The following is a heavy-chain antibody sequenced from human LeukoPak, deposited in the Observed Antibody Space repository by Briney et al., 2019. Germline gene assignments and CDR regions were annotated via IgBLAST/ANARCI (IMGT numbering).Heavy chain of an antibody. CDR3: ARRYSGRSGAFDI. D-gene: IGHD1-26*01. V-gene: IGHV5-51*01. J-gene: IGHJ3*02. CDR1: GYTFTSYW. CDR2: IYSGDSDT. Sequence: GASLKISCKASGYTFTSYWIGWVRQMPGKGLEWMGIIYSGDSDTRYSPSFQGQVTISADKSISTAYLQWSSLKASDTAMYYCARRYSGRSGAFDIWGQGTMVTVSS.